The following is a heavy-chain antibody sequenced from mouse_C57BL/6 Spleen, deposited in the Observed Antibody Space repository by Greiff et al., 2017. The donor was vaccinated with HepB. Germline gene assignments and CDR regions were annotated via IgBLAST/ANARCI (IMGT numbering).Heavy chain of an antibody. CDR1: GYTFTSYG. J-gene: IGHJ4*01. Sequence: VKLVESGAELARPGASVKLSCKASGYTFTSYGISWVKQRTGQGLEWIGEIYPRSGNTYYNEKFKGKATLTADKSSSTAYMELRSLTSEDSAVYFCARSGYYGNPYAMDYWGQGTSVTVSS. CDR2: IYPRSGNT. D-gene: IGHD2-1*01. V-gene: IGHV1-81*01. CDR3: ARSGYYGNPYAMDY.